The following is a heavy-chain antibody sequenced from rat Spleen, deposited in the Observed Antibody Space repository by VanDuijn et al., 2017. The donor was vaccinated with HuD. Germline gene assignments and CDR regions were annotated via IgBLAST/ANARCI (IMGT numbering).Heavy chain of an antibody. J-gene: IGHJ2*01. CDR1: GFTFSNYG. CDR2: IKYDGSST. D-gene: IGHD1-11*01. V-gene: IGHV5-29*01. CDR3: TRDSTTEAPDY. Sequence: EVQLVESDGGLVQPGRSLKLSCAASGFTFSNYGMAWVRQAPTKGLEWVATIKYDGSSTYHRDSVKGRFTISRDNAKSTLYLQMNSLRSEDTATYYCTRDSTTEAPDYWGQGVMVTVSS.